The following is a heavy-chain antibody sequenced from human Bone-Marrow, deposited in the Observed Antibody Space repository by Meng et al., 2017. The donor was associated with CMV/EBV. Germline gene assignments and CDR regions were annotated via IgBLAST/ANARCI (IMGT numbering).Heavy chain of an antibody. D-gene: IGHD3-10*01. J-gene: IGHJ4*02. V-gene: IGHV4-4*07. CDR2: IYTSGST. CDR1: GGSISSYY. Sequence: QLRLQGPGPGLVKPSETLSLTCTGSGGSISSYYWSWIRQPAGKGLEWIGRIYTSGSTNYNPSLKSRVTMSVDTSKNQFSLKLSSVTAADTAVYYCARAMVRGVQRYFDYWGQGTLVTVSS. CDR3: ARAMVRGVQRYFDY.